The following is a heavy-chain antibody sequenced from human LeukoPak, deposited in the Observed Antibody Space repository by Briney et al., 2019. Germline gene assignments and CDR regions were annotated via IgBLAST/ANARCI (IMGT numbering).Heavy chain of an antibody. CDR1: GFTFASYS. CDR3: ARVSGRLERQSNLDY. D-gene: IGHD1-1*01. J-gene: IGHJ4*02. Sequence: GGSLRLSCAASGFTFASYSMNWVRQAPGKGLEWVSSISGDSTYIYNAGSVKGRFTISRDNAQASLYLQMISLRADDTAVYYCARVSGRLERQSNLDYWGQGTLVIVSS. V-gene: IGHV3-21*01. CDR2: ISGDSTYI.